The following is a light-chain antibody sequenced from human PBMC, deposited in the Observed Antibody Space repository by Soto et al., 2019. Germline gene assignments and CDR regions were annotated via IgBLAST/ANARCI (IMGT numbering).Light chain of an antibody. CDR2: DVI. Sequence: QSALTKPRSVSGSPGQSVTIPCTGTSSDVGGSNLVSWYQQHAGRAPKLVIYDVIKRPSGVPDRFSGSKSGNTASLTISGLQVEDEADYYCCSYAGNSLWVFGGGTKLTVL. V-gene: IGLV2-11*01. CDR3: CSYAGNSLWV. J-gene: IGLJ3*02. CDR1: SSDVGGSNL.